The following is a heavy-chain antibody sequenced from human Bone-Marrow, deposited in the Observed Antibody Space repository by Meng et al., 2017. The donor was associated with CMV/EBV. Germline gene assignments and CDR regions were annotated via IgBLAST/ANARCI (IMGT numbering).Heavy chain of an antibody. CDR1: GFTFSSYG. CDR3: AKDFATSGREDY. J-gene: IGHJ4*02. Sequence: GESLKISCAASGFTFSSYGMHWVRQAPGKGLEWVAFIRYDGSNKYYADSVKGRFTISRDNSKNTLYLQMNSLRAEDTAVYYCAKDFATSGREDYWGQGTLVTVSS. CDR2: IRYDGSNK. D-gene: IGHD1-26*01. V-gene: IGHV3-30*02.